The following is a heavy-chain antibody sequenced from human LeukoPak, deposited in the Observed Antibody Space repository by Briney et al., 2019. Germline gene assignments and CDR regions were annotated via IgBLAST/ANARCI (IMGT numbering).Heavy chain of an antibody. V-gene: IGHV1-18*01. CDR2: ISTYNGNA. Sequence: ASVKVSCKASGYTFNRYGLTWVRQAPGHGLEWVGWISTYNGNAHYAQKLQGRVTMTIDTATSTAYVELRSLRSDGTAVYYCARARDTSGWYLDAFGVWGQGTLVTVSS. CDR1: GYTFNRYG. J-gene: IGHJ3*01. CDR3: ARARDTSGWYLDAFGV. D-gene: IGHD6-19*01.